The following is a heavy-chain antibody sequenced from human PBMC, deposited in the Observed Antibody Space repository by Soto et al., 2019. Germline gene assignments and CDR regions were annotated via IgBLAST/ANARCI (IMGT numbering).Heavy chain of an antibody. CDR2: IYYSGST. J-gene: IGHJ4*02. Sequence: QVQLQESGPGLVKPSETLSLTCTVSGGSISSYYWSWIRQPPGKGLEWIGYIYYSGSTNYNPALKCRVTISVDTSKNQFPLKLSSVTAADPAVYYCASSEVGATIAGFDYWGQGTLVTVSS. D-gene: IGHD1-26*01. V-gene: IGHV4-59*08. CDR1: GGSISSYY. CDR3: ASSEVGATIAGFDY.